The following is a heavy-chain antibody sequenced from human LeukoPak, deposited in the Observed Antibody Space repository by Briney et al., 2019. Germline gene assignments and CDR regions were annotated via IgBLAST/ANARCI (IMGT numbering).Heavy chain of an antibody. J-gene: IGHJ4*02. Sequence: PGGSLRLSCAASGFTFDDYAMHWVRQAPGKGLEWVSGISWNSGSIGYADSVKGRFTISRDNAKNSLYLQMNSLRAEDTALYYCAKEFDGSGSYRPFDYWGQGTLVTVSS. CDR3: AKEFDGSGSYRPFDY. V-gene: IGHV3-9*01. D-gene: IGHD3-10*01. CDR2: ISWNSGSI. CDR1: GFTFDDYA.